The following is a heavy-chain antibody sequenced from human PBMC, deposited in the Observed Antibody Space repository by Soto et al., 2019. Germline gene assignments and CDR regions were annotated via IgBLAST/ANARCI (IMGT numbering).Heavy chain of an antibody. Sequence: QLQLQESGPGLVKPSETLSLDCTVSGGSVSSSRYFWGWIRQPPGKGLEWIGSVYFDGSTYYSASLKSRVTISVDTAKIQFSLKLISVTAADTAVYYCAGHPIAAAPGNRHVDVWGIGTTVTVSS. CDR2: VYFDGST. D-gene: IGHD6-13*01. V-gene: IGHV4-39*01. CDR3: AGHPIAAAPGNRHVDV. CDR1: GGSVSSSRYF. J-gene: IGHJ6*04.